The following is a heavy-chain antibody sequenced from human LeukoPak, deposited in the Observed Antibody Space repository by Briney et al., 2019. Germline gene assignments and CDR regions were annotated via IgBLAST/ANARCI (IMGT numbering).Heavy chain of an antibody. Sequence: GGSLRLSCAASGFTFNSYGMYWVRQAPGKGLEWVAIIWFDGSNTDYADSVKGRFTISRDNSKNTLYLQMNSLRVEDTAVYYCARIGSSWSADYWGQGTLVTVSA. CDR1: GFTFNSYG. CDR3: ARIGSSWSADY. J-gene: IGHJ4*02. CDR2: IWFDGSNT. D-gene: IGHD6-13*01. V-gene: IGHV3-33*01.